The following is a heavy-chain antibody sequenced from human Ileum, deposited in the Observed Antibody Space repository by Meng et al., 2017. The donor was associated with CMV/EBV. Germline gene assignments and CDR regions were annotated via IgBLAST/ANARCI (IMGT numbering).Heavy chain of an antibody. CDR2: VYRGGHA. V-gene: IGHV4-4*02. Sequence: SGGSISRASWWPWVRQTPGKGLEWVGEVYRGGHAMYSPSLPSRLTISVDDSTNQVSLRLRSVTAADTAMYYCTTGSAYSPPGQFHQWGQGTLVTVSS. J-gene: IGHJ4*02. D-gene: IGHD3-22*01. CDR1: GGSISRASW. CDR3: TTGSAYSPPGQFHQ.